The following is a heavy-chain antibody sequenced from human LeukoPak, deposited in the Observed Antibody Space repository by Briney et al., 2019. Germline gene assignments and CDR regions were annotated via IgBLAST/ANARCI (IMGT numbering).Heavy chain of an antibody. Sequence: SVKVSCKASGGTFSSYAISWVRQAPGQGLEWMGGIIPIFGTANYAQKFQGRVTITADESTSTAYMELSSLRSEDTAVYYCARSIAARLNFDYWGQGTLVTVSS. CDR3: ARSIAARLNFDY. CDR1: GGTFSSYA. D-gene: IGHD6-6*01. J-gene: IGHJ4*02. V-gene: IGHV1-69*13. CDR2: IIPIFGTA.